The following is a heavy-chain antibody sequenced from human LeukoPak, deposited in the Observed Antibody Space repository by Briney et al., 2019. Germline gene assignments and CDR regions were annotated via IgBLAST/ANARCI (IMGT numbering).Heavy chain of an antibody. CDR2: IYSGGST. V-gene: IGHV3-53*01. Sequence: GGSLRLSCAASGFTVSSNYMSWVRQAPGKGLEWVSVIYSGGSTYYADSVKGRFTISRDNSKNTLYLQVNSLRAEDTAVYYCARDSSGWYGWFDPWGQGTLVTVSS. CDR1: GFTVSSNY. D-gene: IGHD6-19*01. J-gene: IGHJ5*02. CDR3: ARDSSGWYGWFDP.